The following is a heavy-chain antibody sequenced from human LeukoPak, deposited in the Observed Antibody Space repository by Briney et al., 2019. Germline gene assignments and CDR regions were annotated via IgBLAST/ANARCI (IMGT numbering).Heavy chain of an antibody. J-gene: IGHJ4*02. Sequence: GGSLKLSCAASGFTFSASAVHWVRRASGKGLEWVGRIRSKADTYTTSYAASVKGRFTISRDDSKNTAFLQLNSLKTEDAAVYYCTREYGSGWPFDFWGQGTLVTVSS. V-gene: IGHV3-73*01. CDR1: GFTFSASA. CDR3: TREYGSGWPFDF. CDR2: IRSKADTYTT. D-gene: IGHD6-19*01.